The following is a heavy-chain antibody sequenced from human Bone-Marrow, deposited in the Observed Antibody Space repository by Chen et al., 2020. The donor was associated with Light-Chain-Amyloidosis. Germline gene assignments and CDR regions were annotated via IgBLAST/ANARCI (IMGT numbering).Heavy chain of an antibody. CDR2: ISDSGGNT. Sequence: EVQLLESGGGLVRPGGSLRLSCAASGFSFNDYAMSWVRQAPGKGLEWVSDISDSGGNTNDADSVKGRFTISRDNSKNTLYLDMNSLRVDDTALYYCARDTYYYDNIDYYSWFDPWGQGTLVTVSS. V-gene: IGHV3-23*01. D-gene: IGHD3-22*01. CDR1: GFSFNDYA. J-gene: IGHJ5*02. CDR3: ARDTYYYDNIDYYSWFDP.